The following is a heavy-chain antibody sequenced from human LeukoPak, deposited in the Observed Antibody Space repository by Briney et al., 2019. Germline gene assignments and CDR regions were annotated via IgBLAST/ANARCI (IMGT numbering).Heavy chain of an antibody. CDR2: IKYDGSEE. CDR1: GLTFSSYW. Sequence: GGSLGLSCVASGLTFSSYWMAWVRQAPGRGLEWVANIKYDGSEEYYVDSVKGRFTISRDNAKNTLYLQMNSLRGEDTAVYYCATYQGYNYGPFDYWGQGTLVTVSS. D-gene: IGHD5-18*01. J-gene: IGHJ4*02. CDR3: ATYQGYNYGPFDY. V-gene: IGHV3-7*05.